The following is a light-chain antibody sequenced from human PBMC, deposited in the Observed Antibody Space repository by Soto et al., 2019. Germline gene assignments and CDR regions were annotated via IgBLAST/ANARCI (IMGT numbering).Light chain of an antibody. V-gene: IGLV2-14*01. CDR2: DVS. J-gene: IGLJ2*01. Sequence: QSALTQPASVSGSPGQSITISCTGTSSDVGGYNYVSWYPQHPGKAPKLMIYDVSNRPSGVSNRFCCSKSGNTASLTISGLQAEDVADYYCSSYTSSSTLVVFGGGTKLTVL. CDR3: SSYTSSSTLVV. CDR1: SSDVGGYNY.